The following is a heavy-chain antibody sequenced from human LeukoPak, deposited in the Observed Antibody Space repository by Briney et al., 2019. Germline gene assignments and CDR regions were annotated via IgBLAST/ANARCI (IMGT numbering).Heavy chain of an antibody. V-gene: IGHV3-9*01. CDR1: GFTLDVYA. CDR3: ATYRQVLLPFES. CDR2: ISWNSGSI. D-gene: IGHD2-8*02. J-gene: IGHJ4*02. Sequence: PGRSLSLSCAASGFTLDVYAMYCVRQDPGKGLEWVSGISWNSGSIGYADSVKGRFTISRDNAKNSLYLQMISLRAEYTAIYYCATYRQVLLPFESWGQGTLVTVSS.